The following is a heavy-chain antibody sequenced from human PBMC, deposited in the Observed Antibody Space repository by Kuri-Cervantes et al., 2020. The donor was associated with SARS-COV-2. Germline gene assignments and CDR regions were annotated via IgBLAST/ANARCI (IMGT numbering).Heavy chain of an antibody. CDR2: INPNSGGT. D-gene: IGHD3-10*01. Sequence: ASVKVSCKASGYSFNDYYIYWVRQAPGQGLEWMGWINPNSGGTNYAQKFQGWVTMTRDTSLSISYMELSRLTSDGTAVYYCARGEGSRGLMVVLGWRGAGRLDFWGQGTLVTVSS. CDR1: GYSFNDYY. CDR3: ARGEGSRGLMVVLGWRGAGRLDF. V-gene: IGHV1-2*04. J-gene: IGHJ4*02.